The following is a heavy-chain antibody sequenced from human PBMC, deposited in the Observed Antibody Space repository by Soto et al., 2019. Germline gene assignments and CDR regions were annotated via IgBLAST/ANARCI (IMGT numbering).Heavy chain of an antibody. V-gene: IGHV1-3*01. D-gene: IGHD3-3*01. J-gene: IGHJ5*02. CDR1: GYTFTSYY. CDR3: ARDFGGFDP. CDR2: INASDGNT. Sequence: ASVKVSCTASGYTFTSYYMHWARQAPGQRLEWMGRINASDGNTKYAQKFQGRVTITRDTSASTAYMELSSLRSEDTAVYYCARDFGGFDPWGQGTLVTVSS.